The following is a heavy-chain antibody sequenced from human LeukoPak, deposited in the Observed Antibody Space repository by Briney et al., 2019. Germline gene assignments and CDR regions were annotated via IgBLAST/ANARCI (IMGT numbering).Heavy chain of an antibody. Sequence: PGGSLRLSCAASGFTFSSYWMSWVRQAPGKGLEWVANIKQDGSEKYYVDSVKGRFTISRDNAKNSLYLQMNSLRAEDTAVYYCARDSRTPTYYDFWSGYWSHGMDVWGQGTTVTVSS. CDR1: GFTFSSYW. D-gene: IGHD3-3*01. CDR2: IKQDGSEK. CDR3: ARDSRTPTYYDFWSGYWSHGMDV. V-gene: IGHV3-7*01. J-gene: IGHJ6*02.